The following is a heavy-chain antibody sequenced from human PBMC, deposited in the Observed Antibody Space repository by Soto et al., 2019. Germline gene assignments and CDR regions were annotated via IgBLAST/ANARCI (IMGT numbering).Heavy chain of an antibody. CDR1: GYTFTSYA. Sequence: ASVKVSSKASGYTFTSYAMHWVRQAPGQRLEWMGWINAGNGNTKYSQKFQGRVTITRDTSASTAYMELSSLRSEDTAVYYCARDYYYQPNYYYYGMDVWCQGATVTVSS. CDR3: ARDYYYQPNYYYYGMDV. V-gene: IGHV1-3*01. D-gene: IGHD3-22*01. CDR2: INAGNGNT. J-gene: IGHJ6*02.